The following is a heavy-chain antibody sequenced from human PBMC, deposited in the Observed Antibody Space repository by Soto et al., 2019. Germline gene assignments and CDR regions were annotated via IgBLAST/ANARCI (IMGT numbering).Heavy chain of an antibody. J-gene: IGHJ6*02. Sequence: QLVQSGAEVKKSGSSVKVSCKASGGTSSNFVITWVRQVPGQGLEWLGGILPMFGAVKYAQKFQDRLTITADRPTNTAAMELGSLRGDDTAVYCCARPKRSGYDRGDSYYHTMDVWGHGTTVTVS. V-gene: IGHV1-69*06. D-gene: IGHD3-3*01. CDR3: ARPKRSGYDRGDSYYHTMDV. CDR1: GGTSSNFV. CDR2: ILPMFGAV.